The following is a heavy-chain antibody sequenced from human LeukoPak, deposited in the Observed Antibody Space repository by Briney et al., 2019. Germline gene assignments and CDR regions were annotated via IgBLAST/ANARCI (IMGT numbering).Heavy chain of an antibody. J-gene: IGHJ5*02. V-gene: IGHV4-59*11. CDR2: IFYNGST. D-gene: IGHD2-21*02. CDR1: GGSISSHY. Sequence: SETLSLTCTVSGGSISSHYWRWIRQPPGKGLEWIGYIFYNGSTNYNPSLKSRVTISVDTSKNQFSLKLSSVTAADTAVYYCARGDTYNWFDPWGQGTLVTVSS. CDR3: ARGDTYNWFDP.